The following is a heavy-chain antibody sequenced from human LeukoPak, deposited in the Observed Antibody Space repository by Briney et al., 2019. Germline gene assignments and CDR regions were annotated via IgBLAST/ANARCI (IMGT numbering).Heavy chain of an antibody. CDR2: ISGSGGST. CDR1: GFTFSGSA. V-gene: IGHV3-23*01. CDR3: AKEALSPDYYYYMDV. J-gene: IGHJ6*03. Sequence: GGSLRLSCAASGFTFSGSAMHWVRQAPGKGLEWVSAISGSGGSTYYADSVKGRFTISRDNSKNTLYLQMNSLRAEDTAVYYCAKEALSPDYYYYMDVWGKGTTVTVSS.